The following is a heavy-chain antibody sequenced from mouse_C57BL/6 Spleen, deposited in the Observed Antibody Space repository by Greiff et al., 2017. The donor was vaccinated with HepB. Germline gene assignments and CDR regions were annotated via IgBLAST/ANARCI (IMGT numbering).Heavy chain of an antibody. CDR3: ARHDGYDEGAWFAY. Sequence: VQVVESGPGLVAPSQSLSITCTVSGFSLTSYGLHWVRQPPGKGLEWLVVIWSDGSTTYNSALKSRLSISKDNSKSQVFLKMNSLQTDDTAMYYCARHDGYDEGAWFAYWGQGTLVTVSA. CDR1: GFSLTSYG. V-gene: IGHV2-6-1*01. CDR2: IWSDGST. J-gene: IGHJ3*01. D-gene: IGHD2-2*01.